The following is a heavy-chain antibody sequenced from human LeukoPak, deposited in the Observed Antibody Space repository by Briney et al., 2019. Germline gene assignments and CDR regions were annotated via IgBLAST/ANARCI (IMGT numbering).Heavy chain of an antibody. J-gene: IGHJ5*02. V-gene: IGHV4-59*01. D-gene: IGHD3-10*01. CDR2: IYYSGST. Sequence: SETLSLTCTVSGGSIGSYYWSWIRQPPGKGLEWIGYIYYSGSTNYNPSLKSRVTISVDTSKNQFSLKLSSVTAADTAVYYCARSWELWFGEFPNWFDPWGQGTLVTVSS. CDR3: ARSWELWFGEFPNWFDP. CDR1: GGSIGSYY.